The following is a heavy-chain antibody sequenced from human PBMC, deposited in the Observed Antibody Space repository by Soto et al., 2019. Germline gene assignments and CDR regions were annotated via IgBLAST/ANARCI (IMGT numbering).Heavy chain of an antibody. Sequence: QVQLVQSGAEVKKPGSSVKVSCKASGGTFSSYAISWVRQAPGQGLEWMGGIIPIFGTANYAQKFQGRVTITADEATRTAYMELSSLRSGDTAVYYCGDLPDYCYGMDVWGQGTTVTVSS. CDR1: GGTFSSYA. CDR2: IIPIFGTA. J-gene: IGHJ6*02. CDR3: GDLPDYCYGMDV. V-gene: IGHV1-69*12.